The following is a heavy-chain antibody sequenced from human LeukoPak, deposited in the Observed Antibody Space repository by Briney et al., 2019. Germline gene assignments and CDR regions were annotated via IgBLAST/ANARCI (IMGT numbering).Heavy chain of an antibody. CDR2: INPNNGDT. Sequence: ASVKVSCKASGYTFTCYYMHWVRQAPGQGLEWMGWINPNNGDTNYAQKFQGRVTMTRDTSISTTYMELSRLRSDDTAVYYCAKDRDFWSGDSFDIWGQGTMVTVSS. D-gene: IGHD3-3*01. J-gene: IGHJ3*02. V-gene: IGHV1-2*02. CDR3: AKDRDFWSGDSFDI. CDR1: GYTFTCYY.